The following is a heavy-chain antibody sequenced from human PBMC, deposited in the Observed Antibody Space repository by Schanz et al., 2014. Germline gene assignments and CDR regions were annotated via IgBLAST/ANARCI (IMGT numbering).Heavy chain of an antibody. J-gene: IGHJ4*02. V-gene: IGHV3-NL1*01. CDR3: AKDGGTSGGISQPFDY. Sequence: QVQLVESGGGVVQPGRSLRLSCAASGFTFNSYGMHWVRQAPGKGLEWVSVIYSGGSTYYADSVKGRFTISRDNSKNTLYLQMSSLRAEDTAVYYCAKDGGTSGGISQPFDYWGQGTLVTVSS. CDR1: GFTFNSYG. D-gene: IGHD3-10*01. CDR2: IYSGGST.